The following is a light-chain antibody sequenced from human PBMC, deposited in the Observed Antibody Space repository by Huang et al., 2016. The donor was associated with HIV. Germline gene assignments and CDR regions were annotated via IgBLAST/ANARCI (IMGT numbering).Light chain of an antibody. CDR1: QSIGNS. J-gene: IGKJ1*01. CDR2: AAS. V-gene: IGKV1-39*01. CDR3: QQIYSNPVT. Sequence: DIQMTQSPSSLSASVGDRVTITCRASQSIGNSLHWYQQKPGKAPNLLIFAASSLQSGVPSRFSGNGSGTDFILTINSLQPGDFAIYYCQQIYSNPVTFGQGTKVEIK.